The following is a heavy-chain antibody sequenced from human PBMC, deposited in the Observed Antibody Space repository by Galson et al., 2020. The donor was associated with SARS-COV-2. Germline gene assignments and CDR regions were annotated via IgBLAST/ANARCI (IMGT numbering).Heavy chain of an antibody. Sequence: SETLSLTCTVSGGSISSYYWSWIRQPPGKGLEWIGYIHYSGTTNYNPSLKSRVTISVDTSKNQFSLKLSSVTAADTAVYYCARRGDYYDSSGYYPLSLVAYWDVDLWGRGTLVTVSS. CDR3: ARRGDYYDSSGYYPLSLVAYWDVDL. CDR1: GGSISSYY. CDR2: IHYSGTT. V-gene: IGHV4-59*08. J-gene: IGHJ2*01. D-gene: IGHD3-22*01.